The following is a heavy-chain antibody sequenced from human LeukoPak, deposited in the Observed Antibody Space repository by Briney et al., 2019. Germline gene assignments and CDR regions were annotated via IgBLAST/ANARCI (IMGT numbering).Heavy chain of an antibody. V-gene: IGHV3-21*01. J-gene: IGHJ4*02. CDR3: ARTPTAMVPTDLDY. CDR2: ISSSSSYI. Sequence: VGSLRLSCTASGFTFSSYSRNWVRQAPGKGLEWFSSISSSSSYIYYADSVKGRFTISRDNAKNSLYLQMNSLRVEDTAVYYCARTPTAMVPTDLDYWGLGTLVTVSS. CDR1: GFTFSSYS. D-gene: IGHD5-18*01.